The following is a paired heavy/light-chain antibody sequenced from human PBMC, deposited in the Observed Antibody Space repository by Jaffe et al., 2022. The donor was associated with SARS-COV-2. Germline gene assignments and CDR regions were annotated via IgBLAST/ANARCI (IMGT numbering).Light chain of an antibody. Sequence: QSVLTQPPSASAAPGQKVTISCSGNRANIGYSRVSWYQQVPGTAPKLLIYDNDKRPSGIPDRFSGSKSDTSATLGITGLQTGDEAEYYCGTWDRSLSAAVFGGGTKLTVL. J-gene: IGLJ2*01. CDR2: DND. V-gene: IGLV1-51*01. CDR1: RANIGYSR. CDR3: GTWDRSLSAAV.
Heavy chain of an antibody. CDR1: GFTFSDYW. V-gene: IGHV3-11*01. J-gene: IGHJ4*02. Sequence: QVLLVESGGGLVKPGGTLRVSCATTGFTFSDYWMSWMRQAPGKGLEWISNISNSATAYYADSVRGRFFVSRDNAMRTVYLQMTNLRAEDTAVYFCARSRVDYFDFWGQGTLVAVSS. CDR2: ISNSATA. CDR3: ARSRVDYFDF.